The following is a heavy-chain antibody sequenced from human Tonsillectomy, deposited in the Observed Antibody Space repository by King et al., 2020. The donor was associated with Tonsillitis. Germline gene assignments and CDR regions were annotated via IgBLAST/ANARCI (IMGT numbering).Heavy chain of an antibody. D-gene: IGHD4-11*01. J-gene: IGHJ4*02. CDR2: ISNSGSII. CDR3: AILNFHYGNCAHGGLSYFDY. CDR1: GFTFSDYY. V-gene: IGHV3-11*01. Sequence: VQLVESGGGLVRPGGSLRLSCAASGFTFSDYYMSWIRQAPGKGLEWVSYISNSGSIIYYADSVKGRFTISRDNAKNYLYLQMNSLRAEDTAVYYCAILNFHYGNCAHGGLSYFDYWGQGTMVTDSS.